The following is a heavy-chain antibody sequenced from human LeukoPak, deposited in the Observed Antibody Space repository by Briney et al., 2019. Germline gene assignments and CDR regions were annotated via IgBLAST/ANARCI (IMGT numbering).Heavy chain of an antibody. Sequence: GGSLRLSCAASGFTVSSNYMRWVRQAPGKGLEWVSVIYSGGSTYYADSVKGRVTISRHNSKNTLYLQMNSLRPEDTAVYYCARDHIVVVPAAMPAGGYYYYYGMDVWGQGTTVTVSS. CDR3: ARDHIVVVPAAMPAGGYYYYYGMDV. CDR2: IYSGGST. CDR1: GFTVSSNY. D-gene: IGHD2-2*01. J-gene: IGHJ6*02. V-gene: IGHV3-53*04.